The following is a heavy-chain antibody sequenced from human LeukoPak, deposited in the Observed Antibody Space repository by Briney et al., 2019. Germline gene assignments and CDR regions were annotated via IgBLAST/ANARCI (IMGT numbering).Heavy chain of an antibody. V-gene: IGHV4-34*01. CDR3: ARVSMEYYYDSSGYYYPNYYFDY. Sequence: SETLSLTCAVYGGSFSGYYWSWIRQPPGKGLEWIGEINHSGSTNYNPSLKSRVTISVDTSKNQFSLKLSSVTAADTAVYYCARVSMEYYYDSSGYYYPNYYFDYWGQGTLVTVSS. D-gene: IGHD3-22*01. CDR1: GGSFSGYY. J-gene: IGHJ4*02. CDR2: INHSGST.